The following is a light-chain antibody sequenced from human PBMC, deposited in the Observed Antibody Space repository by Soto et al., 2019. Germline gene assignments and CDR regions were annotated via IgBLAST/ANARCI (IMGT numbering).Light chain of an antibody. J-gene: IGKJ4*01. CDR1: QSVSRY. Sequence: EIVMTQSPGTLSLSPGERATLSCRASQSVSRYLGWYQQKSGQAPRLLIYDASNRATGIPARFSGSGSGTDFTLTISSLEPEDFAVYYCQQRSKWPLTFGGGTKVETK. CDR2: DAS. CDR3: QQRSKWPLT. V-gene: IGKV3-11*01.